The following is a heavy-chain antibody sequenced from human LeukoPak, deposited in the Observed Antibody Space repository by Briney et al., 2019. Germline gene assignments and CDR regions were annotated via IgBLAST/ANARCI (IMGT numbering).Heavy chain of an antibody. CDR1: GFTFSSYS. J-gene: IGHJ6*02. Sequence: GGSLRLSCAASGFTFSSYSMNWVRQAPGKGLEWVSSISSSSSYIYYADSVKGRFTISSDNAKNSLYLQMNSLRAEDAAVYYWARDPSFSEDIVVVPAAISASVGMDVWGQGTTVTVSS. D-gene: IGHD2-2*01. CDR3: ARDPSFSEDIVVVPAAISASVGMDV. V-gene: IGHV3-21*01. CDR2: ISSSSSYI.